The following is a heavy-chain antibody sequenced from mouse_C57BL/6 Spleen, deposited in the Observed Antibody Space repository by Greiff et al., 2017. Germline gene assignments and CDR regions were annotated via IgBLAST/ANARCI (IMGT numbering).Heavy chain of an antibody. CDR1: GYTFTSYT. J-gene: IGHJ2*01. CDR2: INPSSGYT. D-gene: IGHD1-1*01. Sequence: QVQLQQSGAELARPGASVKMSCKASGYTFTSYTMHWVKQRPGQGLEWIGYINPSSGYTTYNQKFKDKATLTADKSSSTAYMQLSSLTSEDSAVYYCARGIITTVVPIDYWGQGTTLTVSS. V-gene: IGHV1-4*01. CDR3: ARGIITTVVPIDY.